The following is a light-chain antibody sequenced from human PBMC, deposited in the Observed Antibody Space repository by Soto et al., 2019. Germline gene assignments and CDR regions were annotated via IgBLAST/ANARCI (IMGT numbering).Light chain of an antibody. V-gene: IGLV1-51*01. CDR3: GTWDSSLSAGV. J-gene: IGLJ2*01. CDR1: SYNIGNNY. Sequence: QSVLTQPPSMSAAPGQTVTISCAGNSYNIGNNYVSWYQQLPGTAPKLLIYDNYKRLSGIPDRFSGFKSDTTGTLVITGLQTGDEAEYYCGTWDSSLSAGVFGGGTKLTVL. CDR2: DNY.